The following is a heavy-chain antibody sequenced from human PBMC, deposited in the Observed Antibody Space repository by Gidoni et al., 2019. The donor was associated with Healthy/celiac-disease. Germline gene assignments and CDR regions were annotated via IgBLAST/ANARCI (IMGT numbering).Heavy chain of an antibody. CDR3: AREDTASIYYYGMDV. CDR1: GFTFSSYS. Sequence: EVQLVESGGGLVQPGGSLRLSCAASGFTFSSYSMNWVRQAPGKGLEWVSYISSSSSTIYYADSVKGRFTISRDNAKNSLYLQMNSLRAEDTAVYYCAREDTASIYYYGMDVWGQGTTVTVSS. V-gene: IGHV3-48*01. J-gene: IGHJ6*02. D-gene: IGHD5-18*01. CDR2: ISSSSSTI.